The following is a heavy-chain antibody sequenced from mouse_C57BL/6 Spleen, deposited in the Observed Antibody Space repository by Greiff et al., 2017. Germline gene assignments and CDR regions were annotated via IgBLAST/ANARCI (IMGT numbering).Heavy chain of an antibody. D-gene: IGHD2-4*01. J-gene: IGHJ1*03. CDR2: IDPISGGT. CDR1: GYTFNSYW. V-gene: IGHV1-72*01. CDR3: ARGDYDAV. Sequence: QVQLQQPGAELVKPGASVKMSCKASGYTFNSYWLPWVKQRPGRGLEWIGRIDPISGGTKSNEKFKSKATLTVDKPSSTAYMQLISLTSEDSAVYYCARGDYDAVWGTGTTVTVSS.